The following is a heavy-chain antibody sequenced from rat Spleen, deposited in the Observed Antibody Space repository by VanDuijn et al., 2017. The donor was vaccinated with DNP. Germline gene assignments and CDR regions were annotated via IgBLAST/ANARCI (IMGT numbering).Heavy chain of an antibody. Sequence: EVQLVESGGGLVQPGESLKLSCVASGFTFSNFYMAWVRQAPKKGLAWVATIPSSTDRTYYLDSVRGRFTISRDNAKSSLYLQMNSLKSEDTATYFCARHDNSDFDYWGQGVMVTVSS. CDR2: IPSSTDRT. V-gene: IGHV5-25*01. CDR3: ARHDNSDFDY. J-gene: IGHJ2*01. CDR1: GFTFSNFY. D-gene: IGHD1-10*01.